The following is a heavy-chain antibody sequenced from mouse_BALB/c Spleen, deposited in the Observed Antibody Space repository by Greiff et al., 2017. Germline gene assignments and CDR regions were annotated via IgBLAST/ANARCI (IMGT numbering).Heavy chain of an antibody. D-gene: IGHD2-3*01. Sequence: EVQLQESGPGLVKPSQSLSLTCSVTGYSITSGYYWNWIRQFPGNKLEWMGYISYDGSNNYNPSLKNRISITRDTSKNQFFLKLNSVTTEDTATYYCARALYDGYYGYWGQGTTLTVSS. V-gene: IGHV3-6*02. CDR3: ARALYDGYYGY. J-gene: IGHJ2*01. CDR2: ISYDGSN. CDR1: GYSITSGYY.